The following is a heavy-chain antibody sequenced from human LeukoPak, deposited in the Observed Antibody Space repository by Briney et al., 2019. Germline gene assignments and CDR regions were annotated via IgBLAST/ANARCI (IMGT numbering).Heavy chain of an antibody. D-gene: IGHD3-3*01. J-gene: IGHJ4*02. CDR3: ARGIKSITIFGVVINPPDY. Sequence: SVKVSCKVSGYTLTELSMHWVRQAPGQGLEWMGGIIPIFGTANYAQKFQGRVTITADESTSTAYMELSSLRSEGTAVYYCARGIKSITIFGVVINPPDYWGQGTLVTVSS. CDR1: GYTLTELS. CDR2: IIPIFGTA. V-gene: IGHV1-69*13.